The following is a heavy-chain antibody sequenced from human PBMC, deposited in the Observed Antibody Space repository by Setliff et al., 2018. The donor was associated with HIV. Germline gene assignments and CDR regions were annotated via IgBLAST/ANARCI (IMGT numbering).Heavy chain of an antibody. D-gene: IGHD5-18*01. V-gene: IGHV4-59*01. CDR2: IYYNGNT. CDR3: ARGVTHPPPFGAFDI. J-gene: IGHJ3*02. Sequence: SETLSLTCTVSGGSISSYFWSWIRQPPGKGLEWIGYIYYNGNTNYNPSLKSRGTISVDTSKNQFSLKLRSVTAADTAFYYCARGVTHPPPFGAFDIWGLGTLVTVSS. CDR1: GGSISSYF.